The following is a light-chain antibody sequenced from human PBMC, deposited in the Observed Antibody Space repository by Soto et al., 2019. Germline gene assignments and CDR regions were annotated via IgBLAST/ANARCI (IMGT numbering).Light chain of an antibody. Sequence: QFALTQPASVSGSPGQSITISCTGTSSNVGSYNLVSWYQHHPGKAPKLMIYEVSERPSGVSNRFSGSKSGNTASLRISGLQADDEADYYCCSYAGSSTSGVVFGGGTKLTVL. CDR2: EVS. CDR1: SSNVGSYNL. J-gene: IGLJ2*01. V-gene: IGLV2-23*02. CDR3: CSYAGSSTSGVV.